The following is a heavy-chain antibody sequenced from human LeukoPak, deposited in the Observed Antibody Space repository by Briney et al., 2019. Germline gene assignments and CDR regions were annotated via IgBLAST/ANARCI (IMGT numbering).Heavy chain of an antibody. CDR1: GFTFSSYA. J-gene: IGHJ4*02. V-gene: IGHV3-23*01. CDR2: ISGSGGST. Sequence: PGGSLRLSCAASGFTFSSYAMSWVRQAPGKGLEWVSAISGSGGSTYYADSVKGRFTISRDNSKNTLYLQMNSLRAEYTAVYYCAKDLITMVRGGSFDYWGQGTLVTVSS. D-gene: IGHD3-10*01. CDR3: AKDLITMVRGGSFDY.